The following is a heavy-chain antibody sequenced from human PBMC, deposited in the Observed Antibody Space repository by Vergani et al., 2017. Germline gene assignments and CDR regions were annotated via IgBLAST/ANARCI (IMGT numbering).Heavy chain of an antibody. V-gene: IGHV1-24*01. CDR1: GYSLTELT. D-gene: IGHD3-22*01. Sequence: QVQLVQSGSEVRKPGASVKVSCQVSGYSLTELTIHWVRQAPGKGLEWMGGFDPEHGEVTFAHHIQGRVTMTEDRSTDAAYMGLGSLRPEDTALYYCAKGTDYYDSSCYYLDYWGQGTLVTVSS. J-gene: IGHJ4*02. CDR3: AKGTDYYDSSCYYLDY. CDR2: FDPEHGEV.